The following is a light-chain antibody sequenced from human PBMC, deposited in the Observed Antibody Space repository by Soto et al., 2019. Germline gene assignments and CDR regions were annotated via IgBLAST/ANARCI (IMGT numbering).Light chain of an antibody. J-gene: IGKJ1*01. CDR1: QSINSRS. V-gene: IGKV3-20*01. Sequence: DIVLTQSPGTLSLSPGERATLSCGASQSINSRSLAWYQQTPGQAPRLLIYAASSRATGIPDRFSGSGSGTDFTLTITRLEPEDFAVYYCQYHDPLPTWTFGQGTKVDI. CDR2: AAS. CDR3: QYHDPLPTWT.